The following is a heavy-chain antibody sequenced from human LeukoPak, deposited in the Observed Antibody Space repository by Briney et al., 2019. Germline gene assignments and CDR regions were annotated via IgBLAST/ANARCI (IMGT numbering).Heavy chain of an antibody. CDR3: ASGGGALDI. J-gene: IGHJ3*02. CDR2: TYYRSKWYN. CDR1: GDSVFSNSAA. V-gene: IGHV6-1*01. Sequence: SQTLSLTCAISGDSVFSNSAAWNWIRQSPSRGLEWLGRTYYRSKWYNGYASSVKSRITINPDTSKSQFSLHLNSVTPEDTAVYYCASGGGALDIWGQGTFVTVSS.